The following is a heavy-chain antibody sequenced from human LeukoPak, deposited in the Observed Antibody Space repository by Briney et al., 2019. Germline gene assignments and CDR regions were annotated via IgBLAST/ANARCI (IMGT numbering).Heavy chain of an antibody. CDR2: INRNRTT. CDR1: GGSFSGYY. CDR3: ARVRLFRYDYVWGSYRYLYFDY. D-gene: IGHD3-16*02. J-gene: IGHJ4*02. V-gene: IGHV4-34*01. Sequence: PSETLSLTCAVYGGSFSGYYWSWIRQPPGKGLEWIGEINRNRTTNYNPCLKSRVTISVDTSKNQFSLKLSSVTAADTAVYYCARVRLFRYDYVWGSYRYLYFDYWGQGTLVTVSS.